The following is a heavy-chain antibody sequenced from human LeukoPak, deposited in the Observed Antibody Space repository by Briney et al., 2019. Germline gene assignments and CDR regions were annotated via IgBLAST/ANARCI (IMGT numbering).Heavy chain of an antibody. CDR1: GFTFSSYS. Sequence: PGGSLRLSCAASGFTFSSYSMNWVRQAPGKGLEWVSSISSSSSYIYYADSVKGRFTISRDNAKNSLYLQMNSLRAEDTAVYYCARDAWYYYDSSGYAYYFDYWGQGTLVTVSS. J-gene: IGHJ4*02. CDR2: ISSSSSYI. V-gene: IGHV3-21*01. D-gene: IGHD3-22*01. CDR3: ARDAWYYYDSSGYAYYFDY.